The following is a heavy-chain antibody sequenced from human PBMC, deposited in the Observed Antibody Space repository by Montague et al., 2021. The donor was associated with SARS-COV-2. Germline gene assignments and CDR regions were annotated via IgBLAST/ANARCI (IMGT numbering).Heavy chain of an antibody. D-gene: IGHD3-10*01. V-gene: IGHV4-61*03. CDR1: GVSVSSNNYY. CDR2: IYFNGNT. CDR3: AREVVGVKTNWLDT. Sequence: SETLSLTCSVSGVSVSSNNYYWTWIRRPPGKGLVWIGYIYFNGNTILXPSLEGRVATSIDTSKNHFTLRLTSVTPADTAVYYCAREVVGVKTNWLDTWGQGTLVTVSS. J-gene: IGHJ5*02.